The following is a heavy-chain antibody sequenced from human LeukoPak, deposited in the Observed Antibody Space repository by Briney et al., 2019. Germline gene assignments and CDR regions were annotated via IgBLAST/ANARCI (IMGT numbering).Heavy chain of an antibody. D-gene: IGHD1-1*01. Sequence: GGSLGLSCAASGFTFSSYAMSWVRQAPGKGLEWVSAISGSGGSTYYADSVKGRFTISRDNSKNTLYLQMNSLRAEDTAVYYCAKDPTTGTTPNWFNPWGQGTLVTVSS. CDR3: AKDPTTGTTPNWFNP. J-gene: IGHJ5*02. V-gene: IGHV3-23*01. CDR2: ISGSGGST. CDR1: GFTFSSYA.